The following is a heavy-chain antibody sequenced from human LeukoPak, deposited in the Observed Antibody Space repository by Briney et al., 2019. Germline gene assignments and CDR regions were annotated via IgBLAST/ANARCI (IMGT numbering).Heavy chain of an antibody. CDR2: IRYDGSNK. CDR1: GFTFSNYG. Sequence: GGSLRLSCAASGFTFSNYGIHWVRQAPGKGLEWVAFIRYDGSNKYYADSVKGRFTVSRDNSKNTLYLQMNSLRAEDTAVYYCAKDLGGFCSSTSCSRNFDYWGPGTLVTVSS. V-gene: IGHV3-30*02. D-gene: IGHD2-2*01. J-gene: IGHJ4*02. CDR3: AKDLGGFCSSTSCSRNFDY.